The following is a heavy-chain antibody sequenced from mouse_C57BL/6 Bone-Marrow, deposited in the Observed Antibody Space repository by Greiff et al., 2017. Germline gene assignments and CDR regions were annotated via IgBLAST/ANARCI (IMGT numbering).Heavy chain of an antibody. D-gene: IGHD6-1*01. V-gene: IGHV1-5*01. J-gene: IGHJ4*01. CDR1: GYTFTSYW. CDR3: TMPPYYAMDY. CDR2: IYPGNSDT. Sequence: EVQLQQSGTVLARPGASVKMSCKTSGYTFTSYWMHWVKQRPGQGLEWIGAIYPGNSDTSYNQRFKGKVKLTAVTSASTAYMELSSLTNEDSAVYYCTMPPYYAMDYWGQGTSVTVSS.